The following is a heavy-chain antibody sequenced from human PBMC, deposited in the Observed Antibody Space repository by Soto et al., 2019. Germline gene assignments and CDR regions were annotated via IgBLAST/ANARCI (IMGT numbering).Heavy chain of an antibody. CDR3: ARYSVATIRFFDY. D-gene: IGHD5-12*01. CDR1: GDSITDYY. Sequence: QVQLQESGPGLVKPSETLSLTCTVSGDSITDYYWSWIRESPGKGLEWIAYIHHTGTANYNPSLKIRVTISVDTSKSQFTLRLSSVTAAEKAVYFCARYSVATIRFFDYWGQGTLVTVSS. V-gene: IGHV4-59*01. CDR2: IHHTGTA. J-gene: IGHJ4*02.